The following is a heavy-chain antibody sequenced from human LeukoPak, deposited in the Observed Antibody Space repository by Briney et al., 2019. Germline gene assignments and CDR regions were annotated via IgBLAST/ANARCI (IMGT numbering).Heavy chain of an antibody. CDR2: ISIGATTI. CDR1: GFIFNDYY. Sequence: GGSLRLSCAASGFIFNDYYMAWIRQAPGKGLECVSYISIGATTIYYADSVKGRFTISRDDAKNSLYLQMNSLRAEDTAVYYCARDIEAAGLFLDYWGQGSLVTVSP. J-gene: IGHJ4*02. CDR3: ARDIEAAGLFLDY. D-gene: IGHD6-13*01. V-gene: IGHV3-11*01.